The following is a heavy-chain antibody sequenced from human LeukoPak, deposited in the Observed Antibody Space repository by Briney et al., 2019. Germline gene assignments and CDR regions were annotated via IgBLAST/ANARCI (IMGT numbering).Heavy chain of an antibody. V-gene: IGHV4-4*02. CDR3: ARLAYCGGDCYSGFDY. CDR1: GDSLTSSDW. CDR2: IYHSGIT. J-gene: IGHJ4*02. Sequence: PSETLSLTCAVSGDSLTSSDWWSWVRQPPGTGLEWIGEIYHSGITNYNESLKSRVTISVDKSKNQFSLKLSSVTAADTAVYYCARLAYCGGDCYSGFDYWGQGTLVTVSS. D-gene: IGHD2-21*02.